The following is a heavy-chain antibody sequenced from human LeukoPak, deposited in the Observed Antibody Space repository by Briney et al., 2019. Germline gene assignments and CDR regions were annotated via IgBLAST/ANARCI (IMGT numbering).Heavy chain of an antibody. J-gene: IGHJ4*02. D-gene: IGHD3-22*01. Sequence: SETLSLTCTGSGVSISSYYWSWIRQAPGKGLEWVGYVSYSGGTNYNPSLKSRVTISLATSKTQFSLRLSSLTAADTAVYFCARHGDTSGYYYYVDYWGQGTLVTVSS. V-gene: IGHV4-59*08. CDR3: ARHGDTSGYYYYVDY. CDR2: VSYSGGT. CDR1: GVSISSYY.